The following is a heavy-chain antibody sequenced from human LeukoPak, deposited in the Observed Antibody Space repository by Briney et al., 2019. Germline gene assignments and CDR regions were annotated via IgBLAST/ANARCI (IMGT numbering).Heavy chain of an antibody. Sequence: PGGSLRLSCAASGFTLSSYSMNWVRQAPGKGLEWVSYISSSSSTIYYADSVKGRFTISRDNAKNSLYLQMNSLRAEDTAVYYCASVSGSYYYGMDVWGQGTTVTVSS. CDR3: ASVSGSYYYGMDV. V-gene: IGHV3-48*01. J-gene: IGHJ6*02. D-gene: IGHD3-16*01. CDR2: ISSSSSTI. CDR1: GFTLSSYS.